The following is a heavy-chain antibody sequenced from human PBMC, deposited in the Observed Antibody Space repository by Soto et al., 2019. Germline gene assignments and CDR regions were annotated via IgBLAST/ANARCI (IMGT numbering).Heavy chain of an antibody. D-gene: IGHD2-2*01. V-gene: IGHV3-23*01. J-gene: IGHJ4*02. CDR2: ISGSGGST. CDR1: GFTFSSYA. CDR3: AKEPRTIVVVPAASTD. Sequence: GGSLRLSCAASGFTFSSYAVSWVRQAPGKGLEWVSAISGSGGSTYYADSVKGRFTISRDNSKNTLYLQMNSLRAEDTAVYYCAKEPRTIVVVPAASTDWGQGTLVTVSS.